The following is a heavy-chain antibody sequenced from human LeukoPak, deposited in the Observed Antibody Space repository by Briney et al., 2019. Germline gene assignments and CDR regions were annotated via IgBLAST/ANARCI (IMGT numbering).Heavy chain of an antibody. V-gene: IGHV1-2*04. D-gene: IGHD6-19*01. Sequence: ASVKVSCKASGYTFTGYYMHWVRQAPGQGLEWMGWINPNSGGTNYAQKFQGWVTMTRDTSISTAYMELSRLRSDDTAVYYRAREQWLAYLAFDIWGQGTMVTVSS. CDR2: INPNSGGT. CDR1: GYTFTGYY. CDR3: AREQWLAYLAFDI. J-gene: IGHJ3*02.